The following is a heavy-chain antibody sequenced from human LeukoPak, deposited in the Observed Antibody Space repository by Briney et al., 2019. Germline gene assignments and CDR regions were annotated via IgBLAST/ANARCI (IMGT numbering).Heavy chain of an antibody. D-gene: IGHD3-3*01. Sequence: GGSLRLSCAASGFMFSGYAMAWVRQAPGKGLEWLSGINGNGETPFYADSVRGRFTISRDNSKTTLYLQMNSLRVEDTAVYYCAKGYDFWSNGIDSWGQGTLVTVSP. CDR3: AKGYDFWSNGIDS. V-gene: IGHV3-23*01. CDR1: GFMFSGYA. J-gene: IGHJ4*02. CDR2: INGNGETP.